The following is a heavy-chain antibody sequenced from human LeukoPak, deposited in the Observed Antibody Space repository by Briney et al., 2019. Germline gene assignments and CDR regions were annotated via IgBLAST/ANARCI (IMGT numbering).Heavy chain of an antibody. CDR3: ARLNHYYYGMDV. CDR2: IYYSGST. Sequence: PSETLSLTCTVSGGSISSYYWSWIRQPPGKGLEWIGYIYYSGSTNYNPSLKSRVTISVDTSKNQFSLKLSSVTAAGTAVYYCARLNHYYYGMDVWGQGTTVTVSS. J-gene: IGHJ6*02. V-gene: IGHV4-59*08. CDR1: GGSISSYY.